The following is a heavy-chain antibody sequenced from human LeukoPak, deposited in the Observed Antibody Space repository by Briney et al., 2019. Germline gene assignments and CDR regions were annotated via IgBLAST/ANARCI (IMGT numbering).Heavy chain of an antibody. J-gene: IGHJ4*02. CDR2: ISSSSYI. D-gene: IGHD2-15*01. CDR1: GFTVSSNY. Sequence: GGSLRLSCAASGFTVSSNYMSWVRQAPGKGLEWVSSISSSSYIYYADSVKGRFTISRDNAKNLLYLQMNSLRAEDTAMYYCARVGGAWYSDYWGQGTLVTVSS. CDR3: ARVGGAWYSDY. V-gene: IGHV3-69-1*01.